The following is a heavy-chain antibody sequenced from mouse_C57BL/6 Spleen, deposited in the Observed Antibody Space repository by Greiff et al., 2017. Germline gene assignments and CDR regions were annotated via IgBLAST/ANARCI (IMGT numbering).Heavy chain of an antibody. D-gene: IGHD2-14*01. CDR1: GYSITSGYY. V-gene: IGHV3-6*01. CDR3: ASWYDYYAMDY. J-gene: IGHJ4*01. Sequence: VQLQQSGPGLVKPSQSLSLTCSVTGYSITSGYYWNWIRQFPGNKLEWMGYISYEGSNNYNPSLNKRISITRDTSKNQLFLQLNSVTTEDTATYCCASWYDYYAMDYWGQGTSVTVSS. CDR2: ISYEGSN.